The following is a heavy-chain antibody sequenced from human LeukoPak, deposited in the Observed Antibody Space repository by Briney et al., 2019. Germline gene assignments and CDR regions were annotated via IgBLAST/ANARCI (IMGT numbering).Heavy chain of an antibody. CDR2: MNPNSGNT. V-gene: IGHV1-8*01. J-gene: IGHJ4*02. Sequence: GASVKVSCKASGYTFTSYDINWVRQATGQGLEWMGWMNPNSGNTGYAQKFQGRVTTTRNTSISTAYMELSSLRSEDTAVYYCARGHKGRGQFDYWGQGTLVTVSS. CDR3: ARGHKGRGQFDY. CDR1: GYTFTSYD.